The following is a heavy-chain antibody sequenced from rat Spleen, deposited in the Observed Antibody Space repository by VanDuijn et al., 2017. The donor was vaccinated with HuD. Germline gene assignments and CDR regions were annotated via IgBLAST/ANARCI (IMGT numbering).Heavy chain of an antibody. CDR2: ISPTGGST. CDR1: GFTFSNYG. Sequence: EVQLVESGGGLVQPGNSLKLSCAASGFTFSNYGMHWIRQAPMKGLEWVASISPTGGSTYYRDSVKGRFTISRDNAKSSLYLQMDSLRSEDTATYYCARSGADYFDYWGQGVMVTVSS. CDR3: ARSGADYFDY. J-gene: IGHJ2*01. V-gene: IGHV5-19*01.